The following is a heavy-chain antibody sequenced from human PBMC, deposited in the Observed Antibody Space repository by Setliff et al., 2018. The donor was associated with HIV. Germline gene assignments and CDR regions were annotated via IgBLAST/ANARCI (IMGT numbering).Heavy chain of an antibody. CDR3: ARGEACGGGCHYAFEL. Sequence: LSLTCSVSGYSISNGYYWGWFRQSPGKGLEWIATIYQTGSIYYNPSLQNRVTLLLDMSKNQFSLKLSSATAADTAVYYCARGEACGGGCHYAFELWGRGTMVTVSS. V-gene: IGHV4-38-2*02. D-gene: IGHD2-21*02. CDR2: IYQTGSI. J-gene: IGHJ3*01. CDR1: GYSISNGYY.